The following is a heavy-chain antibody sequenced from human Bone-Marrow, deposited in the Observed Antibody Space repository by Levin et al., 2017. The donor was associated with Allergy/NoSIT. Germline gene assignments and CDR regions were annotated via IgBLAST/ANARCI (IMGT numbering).Heavy chain of an antibody. Sequence: ASVKVSCKTSGYTFFNYAFSWVRQAPGQGLEWMGWITPYNGNTNYVQKFRGRVMMTADTSTNTVYMELWSLTSDDTAVFYCARDGDYGTFDYWGQGTLVTVSS. CDR3: ARDGDYGTFDY. J-gene: IGHJ4*02. CDR1: GYTFFNYA. CDR2: ITPYNGNT. D-gene: IGHD4-17*01. V-gene: IGHV1-18*01.